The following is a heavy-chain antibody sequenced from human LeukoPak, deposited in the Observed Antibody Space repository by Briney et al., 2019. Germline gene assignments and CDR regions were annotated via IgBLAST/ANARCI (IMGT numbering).Heavy chain of an antibody. CDR1: GGSIRSYY. CDR2: IYYSGST. V-gene: IGHV4-59*01. Sequence: SETLSLTCTVSGGSIRSYYWSWIRQPPGKGLEWIGYIYYSGSTNYNPSLKSRVTISVDTSKNQFSLKLSSVTAADTAVYYCARDLRHDYGDYWYYYYGMDVWGQGTTVTVSS. J-gene: IGHJ6*02. D-gene: IGHD4-17*01. CDR3: ARDLRHDYGDYWYYYYGMDV.